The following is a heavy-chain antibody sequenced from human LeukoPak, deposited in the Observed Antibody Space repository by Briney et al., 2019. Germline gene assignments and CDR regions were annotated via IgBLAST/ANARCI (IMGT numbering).Heavy chain of an antibody. CDR2: IYYSGST. J-gene: IGHJ4*02. D-gene: IGHD6-19*01. CDR3: AVAGLSGIDY. Sequence: SSETLSLTCSVSGVAINVYYWNWIRQHPGKGLEWIGYIYYSGSTYYNPSLKSRVTISVDTSKNQFSLKLSSVTAADTAVYYCAVAGLSGIDYWGQGTLVTVSS. CDR1: GVAINVYY. V-gene: IGHV4-59*06.